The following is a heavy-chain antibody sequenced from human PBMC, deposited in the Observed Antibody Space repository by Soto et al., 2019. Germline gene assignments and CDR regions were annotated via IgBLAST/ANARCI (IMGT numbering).Heavy chain of an antibody. CDR3: ARDPLYYYDSSGYHDY. Sequence: VKVSCKASGYTFTSYGISWVRQAPGQGLEWMGWVSAYNGNTNYAQKLQGRVTMTTDTSTSTAYMELRSLRSDDTAVYYCARDPLYYYDSSGYHDYWGQGTLVTVSS. D-gene: IGHD3-22*01. CDR1: GYTFTSYG. J-gene: IGHJ4*02. CDR2: VSAYNGNT. V-gene: IGHV1-18*01.